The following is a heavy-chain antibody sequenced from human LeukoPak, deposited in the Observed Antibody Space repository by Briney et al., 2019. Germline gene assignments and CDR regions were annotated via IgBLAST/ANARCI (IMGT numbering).Heavy chain of an antibody. V-gene: IGHV3-48*01. CDR3: VKHETGPEY. CDR2: ISSSGSTI. J-gene: IGHJ4*02. D-gene: IGHD3-9*01. CDR1: GFTFSSHS. Sequence: GGSLRLSCAASGFTFSSHSMNWVRQAPGKGLEWVSYISSSGSTIYYADSVKGRFSISRDNAKNSLHLQMNSLRVEDTAVYYCVKHETGPEYWGQGTLVTVSS.